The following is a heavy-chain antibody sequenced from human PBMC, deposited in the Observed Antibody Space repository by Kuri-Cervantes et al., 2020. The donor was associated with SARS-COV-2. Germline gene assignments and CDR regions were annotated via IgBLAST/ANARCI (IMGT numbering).Heavy chain of an antibody. Sequence: LRLSCTVSGGSISSHYWSWIRQPPGKALEWLAHIFSNYEKSYSTSLKSRLTISKDTSKSQVVLTMTNMDPVDTATYYRARIFPFSSGYYYAKGDYWYFDLWGRGTLVTVSS. CDR1: GGSISSHYW. CDR3: ARIFPFSSGYYYAKGDYWYFDL. V-gene: IGHV2-26*01. J-gene: IGHJ2*01. CDR2: IFSNYEK. D-gene: IGHD3-22*01.